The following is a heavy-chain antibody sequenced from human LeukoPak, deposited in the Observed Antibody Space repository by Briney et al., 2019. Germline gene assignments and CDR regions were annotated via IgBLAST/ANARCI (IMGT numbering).Heavy chain of an antibody. CDR1: GFTFSSFG. CDR2: ISFDGSNK. V-gene: IGHV3-30*18. J-gene: IGHJ4*02. D-gene: IGHD6-19*01. Sequence: PGGSLRLSCAASGFTFSSFGVHWVRQAPGKGLEWVAVISFDGSNKYYADSVKGRFTISRDNSKNTLDLQMNSLRAEDTAVYYCAKATNSGWYYFDYWGQGTLVTVSP. CDR3: AKATNSGWYYFDY.